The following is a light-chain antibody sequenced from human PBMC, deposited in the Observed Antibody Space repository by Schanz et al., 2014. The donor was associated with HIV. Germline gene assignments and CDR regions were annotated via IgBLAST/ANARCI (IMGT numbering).Light chain of an antibody. CDR3: LSYDKSPSGPYV. CDR1: TSNIGDNY. CDR2: RNN. V-gene: IGLV1-47*01. J-gene: IGLJ1*01. Sequence: QSVLTQPPSASGTPGQRVTISCSGTTSNIGDNYVYWYQQFPGTAPRVLICRNNERPSGVPDRISGSKSGTSVSLAITGLRAEDEADYYCLSYDKSPSGPYVFGTGTKLTVL.